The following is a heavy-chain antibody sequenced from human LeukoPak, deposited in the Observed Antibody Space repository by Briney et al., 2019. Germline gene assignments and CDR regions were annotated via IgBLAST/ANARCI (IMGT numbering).Heavy chain of an antibody. CDR2: IYYSGST. CDR1: GGSISSYY. CDR3: ARGSGGYSYGYGDAFDI. D-gene: IGHD5-18*01. V-gene: IGHV4-59*01. J-gene: IGHJ3*02. Sequence: PSETLSLTCTVSGGSISSYYWSWIRQPPGKGLEWIGYIYYSGSTNYNPSLKSRVTISVDTSKNQFSLKLSSVTAADTAVYYCARGSGGYSYGYGDAFDIWGQGTMVTVSS.